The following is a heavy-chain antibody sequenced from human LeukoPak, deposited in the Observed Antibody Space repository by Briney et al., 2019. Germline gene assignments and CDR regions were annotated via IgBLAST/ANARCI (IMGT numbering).Heavy chain of an antibody. Sequence: GGSLRLSCAASGFTFSSYAMTWVRQAPGKGLEWVSAPSDSGASKYYADSVKGRFTISRDNSKNTLYLQMNSLRADDTAVYYCASSPPTGITVSYFDYWGQGTLVTVSS. V-gene: IGHV3-23*01. J-gene: IGHJ4*02. CDR1: GFTFSSYA. CDR3: ASSPPTGITVSYFDY. D-gene: IGHD4-17*01. CDR2: PSDSGASK.